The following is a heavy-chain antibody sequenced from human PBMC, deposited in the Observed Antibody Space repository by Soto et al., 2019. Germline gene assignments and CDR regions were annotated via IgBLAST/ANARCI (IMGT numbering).Heavy chain of an antibody. Sequence: ASVKVSCKASGYTFTSYDINWVRQATGQGLEWMGWMNPNSGNTGYAQKFQGRVTMTRNTSISTAYMELSSLRSEDTAVYYCARSKIPASDGYYYYCYYKDVWGKGTTVTVAS. V-gene: IGHV1-8*01. CDR1: GYTFTSYD. J-gene: IGHJ6*03. D-gene: IGHD2-2*01. CDR2: MNPNSGNT. CDR3: ARSKIPASDGYYYYCYYKDV.